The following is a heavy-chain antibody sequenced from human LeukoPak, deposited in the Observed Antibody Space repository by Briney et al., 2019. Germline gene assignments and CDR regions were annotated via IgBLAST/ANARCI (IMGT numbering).Heavy chain of an antibody. CDR2: INQDGSEK. CDR1: GFTLGVYW. CDR3: AREIPVAGKTSWFDP. J-gene: IGHJ5*02. Sequence: GGSLRLSCVASGFTLGVYWMTRVRQGPGKGLECVADINQDGSEKNYVDSVKGRFSVSRDNAKNTLYLYINSLRAEDTAIYYCAREIPVAGKTSWFDPWGQGTLVTVSA. D-gene: IGHD6-19*01. V-gene: IGHV3-7*04.